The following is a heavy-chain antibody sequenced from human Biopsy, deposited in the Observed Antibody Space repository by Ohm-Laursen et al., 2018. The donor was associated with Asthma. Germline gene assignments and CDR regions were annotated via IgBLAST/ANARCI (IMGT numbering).Heavy chain of an antibody. CDR3: ARSYCGGDCFSPFDY. Sequence: SSVKVSCKASGGTFNSDAISWVRRAPGQGLEWMGGIIPIFGTPSYAQNFQSRLTITADDSTSTVYMELSSLRSEDTAMYYCARSYCGGDCFSPFDYWGQGTLVTVSS. CDR2: IIPIFGTP. V-gene: IGHV1-69*01. CDR1: GGTFNSDA. D-gene: IGHD2-21*01. J-gene: IGHJ4*02.